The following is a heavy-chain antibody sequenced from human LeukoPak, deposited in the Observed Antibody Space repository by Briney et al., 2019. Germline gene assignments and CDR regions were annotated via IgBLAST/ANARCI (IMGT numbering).Heavy chain of an antibody. V-gene: IGHV3-23*01. Sequence: PGGSLRLSCAASGFTFSSYEMNWVRQAPGKGLEWVSSISGSGATTNYADSVKGRFTISRDNSKNTLFLIMNSLRADDTALYYCAKREGLVVAPARYYYYMYVWGKGTTVTVSS. CDR3: AKREGLVVAPARYYYYMYV. CDR2: ISGSGATT. D-gene: IGHD2-15*01. CDR1: GFTFSSYE. J-gene: IGHJ6*03.